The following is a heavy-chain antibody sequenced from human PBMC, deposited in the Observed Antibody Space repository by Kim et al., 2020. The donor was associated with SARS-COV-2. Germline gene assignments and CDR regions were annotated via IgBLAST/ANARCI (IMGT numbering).Heavy chain of an antibody. CDR1: GFTFSSYS. CDR3: ARVYGWRAAGTWDYYGMDV. J-gene: IGHJ6*02. Sequence: GGSLRLSCAASGFTFSSYSMNWVRQAPGKGLEWVSSISSSSSYIYYADSVKGRFTISRDNAKNSLYLQMNSLRAEDTAVYYCARVYGWRAAGTWDYYGMDVWGQGTTVTVSS. D-gene: IGHD6-13*01. V-gene: IGHV3-21*01. CDR2: ISSSSSYI.